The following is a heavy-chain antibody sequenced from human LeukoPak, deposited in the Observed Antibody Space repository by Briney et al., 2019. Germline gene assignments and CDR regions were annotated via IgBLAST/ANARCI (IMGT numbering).Heavy chain of an antibody. V-gene: IGHV3-23*01. J-gene: IGHJ6*02. Sequence: PGGSLRLSCTASGFTFRSYAMSWVRQAPGKGLEWVSAISGSGIATYYADSVKGRFSISRDNSKNTLYLQMNSLRAEDTAVYYCARDRDNGMDVWGQGTTVTVSS. CDR3: ARDRDNGMDV. D-gene: IGHD3-10*01. CDR2: ISGSGIAT. CDR1: GFTFRSYA.